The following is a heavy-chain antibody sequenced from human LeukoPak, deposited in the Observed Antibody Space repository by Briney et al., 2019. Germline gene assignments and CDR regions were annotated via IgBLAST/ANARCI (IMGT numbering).Heavy chain of an antibody. J-gene: IGHJ4*02. CDR1: GYSFSGHY. D-gene: IGHD3-3*01. CDR3: ARDRDITIFGVVLMVFDY. V-gene: IGHV1-2*02. Sequence: ASVKVSCKASGYSFSGHYIHWVRRAPGQGLEWMGWINPNSGDTKYAQEFQGRVTMTRDTSIITAYMELGRLRSDDTAMYYCARDRDITIFGVVLMVFDYWGQGTLVTVSS. CDR2: INPNSGDT.